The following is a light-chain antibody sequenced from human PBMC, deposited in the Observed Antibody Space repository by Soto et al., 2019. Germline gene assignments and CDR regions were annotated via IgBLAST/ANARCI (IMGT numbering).Light chain of an antibody. CDR2: GAS. CDR3: QQFNSPWT. CDR1: QSISSW. V-gene: IGKV1-5*01. Sequence: DIQITQSPSTLSASVGDRVTITCRASQSISSWLAWYQQKPGKARKLLIYGASSLEGVVASRCSGGGAGADFPLTISSLAADDFVSYCCQQFNSPWTFGQGTKVDIK. J-gene: IGKJ1*01.